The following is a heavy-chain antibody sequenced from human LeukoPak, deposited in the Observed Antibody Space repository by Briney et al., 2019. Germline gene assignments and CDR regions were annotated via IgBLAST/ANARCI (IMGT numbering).Heavy chain of an antibody. D-gene: IGHD6-19*01. Sequence: ASETLSLTCTLSGGSISSYYWNWIRQPPGEGLEWIGYIYYSGSTNYNPSLKSRVTISVDTSKNQFSLKLSSVTAADTAVYYCARGGWYPESFQHWGQVALVTVSS. CDR1: GGSISSYY. J-gene: IGHJ1*01. CDR2: IYYSGST. CDR3: ARGGWYPESFQH. V-gene: IGHV4-59*01.